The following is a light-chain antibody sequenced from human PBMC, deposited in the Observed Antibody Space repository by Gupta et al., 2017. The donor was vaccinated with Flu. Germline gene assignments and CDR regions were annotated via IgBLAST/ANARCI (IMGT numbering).Light chain of an antibody. J-gene: IGKJ2*01. V-gene: IGKV2-30*01. CDR3: MQGKHWPYT. CDR1: QSIVSSDGYTY. CDR2: QVS. Sequence: DVVMTQSPPSLAVTLGQPASISCRSSQSIVSSDGYTYLNWFQQRPGQSPRHLIYQVSKRDSGVPDRFSGSESGTDFTLKISRVEAEDVGFYYCMQGKHWPYTFGQGTKLEIK.